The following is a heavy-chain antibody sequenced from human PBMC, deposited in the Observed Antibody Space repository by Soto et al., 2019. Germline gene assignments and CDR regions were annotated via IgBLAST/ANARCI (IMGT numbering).Heavy chain of an antibody. D-gene: IGHD1-26*01. Sequence: QVQLVQSGAEVKKPGSSVKVSCKASGGTFSSYAISWVRQAPGQGLEWMGGIIPIFGTANYAQKFQGRGTITADESTSTADMELSSLRSEDTAVYYGARWRELLYYLDYWGQGTLVTVSS. CDR2: IIPIFGTA. CDR3: ARWRELLYYLDY. J-gene: IGHJ4*02. CDR1: GGTFSSYA. V-gene: IGHV1-69*12.